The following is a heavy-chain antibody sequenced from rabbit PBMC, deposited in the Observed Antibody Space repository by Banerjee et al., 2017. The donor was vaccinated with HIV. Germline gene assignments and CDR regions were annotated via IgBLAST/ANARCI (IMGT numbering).Heavy chain of an antibody. CDR3: VRRKDTYGYAGYLKL. CDR1: GLDFSSSYW. J-gene: IGHJ6*01. CDR2: IYGDEGIT. V-gene: IGHV1S45*01. Sequence: QEQLVESGGDLVKPGASLTLTCKASGLDFSSSYWICWVRQAPGKGLEWIGIIYGDEGITDYASWVNGRFTISSDNAQNTVDLQLNSLTAADTATYFCVRRKDTYGYAGYLKLWGPGTLVTVS. D-gene: IGHD6-1*01.